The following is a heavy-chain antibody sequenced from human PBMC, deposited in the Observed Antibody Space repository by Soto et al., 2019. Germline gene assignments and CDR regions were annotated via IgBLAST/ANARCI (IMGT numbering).Heavy chain of an antibody. CDR2: INAGNGNT. CDR1: GYTFTSYA. CDR3: AIVIVAPNWFDP. Sequence: ASVKVSCKASGYTFTSYAMHWVRQAPGQRLEWMGWINAGNGNTKYSQKFQGRVTITRDTSASTAYMELSSLRSEDTAVYYCAIVIVAPNWFDPWGQGTLVTVSS. D-gene: IGHD5-12*01. V-gene: IGHV1-3*01. J-gene: IGHJ5*02.